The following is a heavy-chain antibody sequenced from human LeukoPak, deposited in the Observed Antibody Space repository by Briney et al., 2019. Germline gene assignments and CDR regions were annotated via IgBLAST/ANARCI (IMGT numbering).Heavy chain of an antibody. CDR1: GGSISCYY. Sequence: KPSETLSLTCTVSGGSISCYYWSWIRQPAGKGLEWIGRIYTSGSTNYNPSPKGRVTMSVDTSKNQFSLKLSSVTAADTAVYYCAREVAVAATPFFDYWGQGTLVTVSS. V-gene: IGHV4-4*07. CDR2: IYTSGST. D-gene: IGHD2-15*01. J-gene: IGHJ4*02. CDR3: AREVAVAATPFFDY.